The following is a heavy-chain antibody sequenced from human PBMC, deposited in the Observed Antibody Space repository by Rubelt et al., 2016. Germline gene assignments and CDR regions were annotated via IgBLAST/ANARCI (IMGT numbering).Heavy chain of an antibody. CDR3: ASPGFEYSSFSGAFDI. CDR1: GGSISSYY. D-gene: IGHD6-6*01. CDR2: IYYSGST. Sequence: QVQLQESGPGLVKPSETLSLTCTVSGGSISSYYWSWIRQPPGKGLEWIGYIYYSGSTNYNPSLKSRVTISVDTSKNQFSLKLSSVTAADTAVYYCASPGFEYSSFSGAFDIWGQGTMVTVSS. J-gene: IGHJ3*02. V-gene: IGHV4-59*12.